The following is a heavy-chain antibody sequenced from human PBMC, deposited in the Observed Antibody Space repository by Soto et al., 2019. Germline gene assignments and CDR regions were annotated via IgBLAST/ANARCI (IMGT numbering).Heavy chain of an antibody. CDR1: GGTFNSYA. J-gene: IGHJ6*02. D-gene: IGHD3-3*01. Sequence: SAKVSCKASGGTFNSYAISWVRQAPVQGLEWMGWIIPIFGTANYAQKFQGRVTITADESTSTAYMELSSLRSEDTAVYYCARGRTERFLGWILSSVYYYYYGMDGGGQGAPVTVSS. CDR2: IIPIFGTA. CDR3: ARGRTERFLGWILSSVYYYYYGMDG. V-gene: IGHV1-69*01.